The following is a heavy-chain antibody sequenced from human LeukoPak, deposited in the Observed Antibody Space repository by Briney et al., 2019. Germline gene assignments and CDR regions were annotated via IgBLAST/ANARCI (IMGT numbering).Heavy chain of an antibody. D-gene: IGHD3-22*01. CDR3: AIMHGYYDGSGYWVQ. CDR1: GFTFGSYG. CDR2: ISPSGDRT. J-gene: IGHJ4*02. Sequence: KTGGSLRLSCSASGFTFGSYGMSWVRQAPGKGLEWVSFISPSGDRTSNADSVEGRFTISRNNPRNTLYLQMNSLRDEDTAGYYCAIMHGYYDGSGYWVQWGQGTLVTVSS. V-gene: IGHV3-23*01.